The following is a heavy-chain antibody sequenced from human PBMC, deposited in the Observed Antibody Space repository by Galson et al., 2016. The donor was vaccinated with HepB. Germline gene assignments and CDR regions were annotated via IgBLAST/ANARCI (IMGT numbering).Heavy chain of an antibody. CDR3: ARDRRGLYYYGMDV. CDR2: IWYDGNKK. CDR1: GFTFSSYW. Sequence: SLRLSCAASGFTFSSYWVSWVRQAPGKGLEWVAVIWYDGNKKYYADSGKGRFTISRDNSKNTLYLQMNSLRAEDTAVYYCARDRRGLYYYGMDVWGQGTTVTVS. J-gene: IGHJ6*02. V-gene: IGHV3-33*08. D-gene: IGHD3-10*01.